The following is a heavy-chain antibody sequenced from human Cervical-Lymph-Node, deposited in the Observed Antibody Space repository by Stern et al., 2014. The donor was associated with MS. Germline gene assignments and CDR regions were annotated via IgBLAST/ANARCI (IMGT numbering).Heavy chain of an antibody. J-gene: IGHJ5*02. Sequence: VQLEESGGGVVQPGRSLRLSCAASGFTLSTYGMHWVRQAPGKGLEWVAMISHDGSSKHYVDSVKGRFTISRDDSKNTLYLQMNSLRDEDTAVYYCAKDLYSNDWFNWFDPWGPGTLVTVSS. CDR2: ISHDGSSK. D-gene: IGHD3-9*01. CDR1: GFTLSTYG. V-gene: IGHV3-30*18. CDR3: AKDLYSNDWFNWFDP.